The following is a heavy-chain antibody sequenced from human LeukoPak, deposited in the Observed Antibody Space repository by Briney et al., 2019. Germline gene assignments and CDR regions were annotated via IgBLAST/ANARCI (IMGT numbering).Heavy chain of an antibody. CDR1: GGSISTYY. CDR3: ARDVGSPYCSGGSCPLGY. Sequence: SETLSLTCTVSGGSISTYYWTWIRQPPGEGLEWIGYMYHGGSTNYNPSLKSRVTISGDTSKNQFSLELSSVTAADTAVYYCARDVGSPYCSGGSCPLGYWGQGILVTVSS. CDR2: MYHGGST. J-gene: IGHJ4*02. D-gene: IGHD2-15*01. V-gene: IGHV4-59*01.